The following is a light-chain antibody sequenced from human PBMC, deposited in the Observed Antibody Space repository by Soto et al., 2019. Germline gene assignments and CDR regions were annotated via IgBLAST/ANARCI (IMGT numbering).Light chain of an antibody. Sequence: EIVLTQSPGSLSLSPGERATLSCRASQSVSSSYLAWYQQKPGQAPRLLIYGASSRATGLPDRFSGGGSGTQFTLTISSLQPEDFATYYCQQYNLYLSYTFGQGTKLQIK. J-gene: IGKJ2*01. CDR2: GAS. CDR1: QSVSSSY. V-gene: IGKV3-20*01. CDR3: QQYNLYLSYT.